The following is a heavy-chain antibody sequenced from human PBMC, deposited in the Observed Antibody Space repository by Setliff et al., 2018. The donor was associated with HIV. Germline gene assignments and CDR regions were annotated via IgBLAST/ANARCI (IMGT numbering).Heavy chain of an antibody. Sequence: ASVKVSCKASGYTFTTSGISWVRQAPGQGLQWMGWSHTYNGNINYARNFRGRVTMTTDASTSTAYMELYNLRSDDTAMYYCAREVSWSAFYSDSWGQGTLVTVSS. CDR1: GYTFTTSG. CDR2: SHTYNGNI. J-gene: IGHJ4*02. CDR3: AREVSWSAFYSDS. D-gene: IGHD2-15*01. V-gene: IGHV1-18*01.